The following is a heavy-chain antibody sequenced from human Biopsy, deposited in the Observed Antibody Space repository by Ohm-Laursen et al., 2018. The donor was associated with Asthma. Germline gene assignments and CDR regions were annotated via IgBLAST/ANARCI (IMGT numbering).Heavy chain of an antibody. CDR1: YGSITSGGYY. V-gene: IGHV4-31*03. D-gene: IGHD3-22*01. Sequence: SQTLSLTCTVSYGSITSGGYYWTWIRQHPGKGLEWIGFIYYSGSTYYNPSLKGRVSISIDTSKNQFSLKLSSVTAEDTAVYYCARAQDYYDSRGYYRSFDYWGQGTLVTVSS. CDR3: ARAQDYYDSRGYYRSFDY. CDR2: IYYSGST. J-gene: IGHJ4*02.